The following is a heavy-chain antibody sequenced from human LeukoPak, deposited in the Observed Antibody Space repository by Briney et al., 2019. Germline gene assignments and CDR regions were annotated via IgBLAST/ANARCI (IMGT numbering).Heavy chain of an antibody. D-gene: IGHD3-10*01. J-gene: IGHJ4*02. CDR2: ISYDGINT. CDR1: GFSFRNYG. Sequence: GGSLRLSCVASGFSFRNYGMHWVRQAPGKGLEWVAVISYDGINTHYADSVKGRFTISKDNSKKTLYLQLNTLRPEDTAVYYCANDDARGFGEPSPYDYWGQGTRVIVSS. CDR3: ANDDARGFGEPSPYDY. V-gene: IGHV3-30*18.